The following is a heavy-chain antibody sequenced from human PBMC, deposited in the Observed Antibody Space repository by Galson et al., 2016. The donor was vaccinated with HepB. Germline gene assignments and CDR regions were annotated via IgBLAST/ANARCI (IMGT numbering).Heavy chain of an antibody. V-gene: IGHV3-48*02. CDR2: IGSSPGTV. D-gene: IGHD5-18*01. CDR3: SRNPLGYSHPLVRYFDY. J-gene: IGHJ4*02. Sequence: SLRLSCAASGFTFTSYSMNWVRQVPGKGLEWVSYIGSSPGTVYYADSVKGRFTISRDNAKNSLYLQMNSLRDEDTAVYYCSRNPLGYSHPLVRYFDYWGRGTLVTVPS. CDR1: GFTFTSYS.